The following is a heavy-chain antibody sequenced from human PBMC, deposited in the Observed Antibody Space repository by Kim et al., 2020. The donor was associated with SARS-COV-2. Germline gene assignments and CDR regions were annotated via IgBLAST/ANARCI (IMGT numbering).Heavy chain of an antibody. J-gene: IGHJ2*01. V-gene: IGHV4-61*01. CDR1: GGSVSSGSYY. Sequence: SETLSLTCSVSGGSVSSGSYYWNWIRHPPGKGLEWIGFMSSSGITNYNPSLKSRVTISIDTHRNQFSLKLSSVSAADTAVYYCAKASGWLSDLWGRGSLV. D-gene: IGHD5-12*01. CDR3: AKASGWLSDL. CDR2: MSSSGIT.